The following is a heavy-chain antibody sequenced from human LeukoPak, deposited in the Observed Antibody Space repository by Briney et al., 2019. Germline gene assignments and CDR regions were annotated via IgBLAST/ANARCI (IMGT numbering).Heavy chain of an antibody. V-gene: IGHV5-51*01. Sequence: GESLKISCKGSGYSFTSYRIGWVRQMPGKGLEWMGIIYPGDSDTRYGPSFQGQVTISADKSISTAYLQWSSLKASDTAMYYCARVYDSSGYYYEVWGQGTLVTVSS. D-gene: IGHD3-22*01. CDR3: ARVYDSSGYYYEV. CDR2: IYPGDSDT. J-gene: IGHJ4*02. CDR1: GYSFTSYR.